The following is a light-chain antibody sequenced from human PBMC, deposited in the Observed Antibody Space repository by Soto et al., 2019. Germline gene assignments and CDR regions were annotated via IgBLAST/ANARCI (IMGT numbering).Light chain of an antibody. V-gene: IGKV3-20*01. CDR1: QSVSSNY. J-gene: IGKJ1*01. Sequence: VLTQSPGTLSLSPGERATLSCRASQSVSSNYLAWYQQKPGQAPRLLFYGASSRATGIPDRFSGSGSGTDFTLTISRLEPEDFAVYYCQQYGSSRTFGQGTKVE. CDR3: QQYGSSRT. CDR2: GAS.